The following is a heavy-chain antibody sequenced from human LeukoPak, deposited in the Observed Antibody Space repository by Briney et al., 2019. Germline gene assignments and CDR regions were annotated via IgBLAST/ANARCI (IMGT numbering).Heavy chain of an antibody. CDR3: ARDPANGRPDAYDI. CDR2: LHPVTGGT. V-gene: IGHV1-46*01. Sequence: GASVKVSCKASGYTFTTYLIPRVRQAPGQGLEWMGELHPVTGGTNYAQEFQGRVTMTRDTSTSTDHLELSSLTSEDTAVYFCARDPANGRPDAYDIWGQGTRVTVSS. CDR1: GYTFTTYL. J-gene: IGHJ3*02. D-gene: IGHD1-26*01.